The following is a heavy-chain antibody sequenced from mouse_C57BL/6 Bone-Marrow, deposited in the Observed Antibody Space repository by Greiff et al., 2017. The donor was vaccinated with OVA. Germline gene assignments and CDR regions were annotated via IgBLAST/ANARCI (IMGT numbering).Heavy chain of an antibody. D-gene: IGHD2-3*01. CDR3: ASLIYDGYYVSVVDY. CDR2: ISDGGSYT. J-gene: IGHJ4*01. V-gene: IGHV5-4*03. CDR1: GFTFSSYA. Sequence: DVMLVESGGGLVKPGGSLKLSCAASGFTFSSYAMSWVRQTPEKRLEWVATISDGGSYTYYPDNVKGRFTISRDNAKNNLYLQMSHLKSEDTAMYYCASLIYDGYYVSVVDYWGQGTSVTVSS.